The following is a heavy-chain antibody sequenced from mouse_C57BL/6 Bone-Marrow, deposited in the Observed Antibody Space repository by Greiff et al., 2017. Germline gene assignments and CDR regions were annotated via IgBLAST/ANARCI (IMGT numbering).Heavy chain of an antibody. J-gene: IGHJ2*01. Sequence: VHVKQSGPELVKPGASVKISCKASGYSFTDYNMNWVKQSNGKSLEWIGVINPNYGTTSYNQKFKGKATLTVDQSSSTAYMQLNSLTSEDSAVYYCAREIRYDGYPDYWGQGTTLTVSS. CDR1: GYSFTDYN. V-gene: IGHV1-39*01. CDR2: INPNYGTT. CDR3: AREIRYDGYPDY. D-gene: IGHD2-3*01.